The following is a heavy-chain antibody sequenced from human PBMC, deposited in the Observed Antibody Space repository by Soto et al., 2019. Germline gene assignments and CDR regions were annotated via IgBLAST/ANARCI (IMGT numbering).Heavy chain of an antibody. CDR1: GGSLSGYY. CDR3: ARVPHYYYGSGSYYKGYFDY. CDR2: INHSGST. D-gene: IGHD3-10*01. Sequence: SETLSLTCAVYGGSLSGYYWSWIRQPPGKGLEWIGEINHSGSTNYNPSLKSRVTISVDTSKNQFSLKLSSVTAADTAVYYCARVPHYYYGSGSYYKGYFDYWGQGTLVTVSS. J-gene: IGHJ4*02. V-gene: IGHV4-34*01.